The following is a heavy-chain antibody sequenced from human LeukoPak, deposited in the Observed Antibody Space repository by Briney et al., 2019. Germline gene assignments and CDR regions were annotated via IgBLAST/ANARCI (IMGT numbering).Heavy chain of an antibody. J-gene: IGHJ5*02. D-gene: IGHD2-2*02. V-gene: IGHV1-8*01. Sequence: GASVKVSCKASGYTFTSYDINWVRQATGQGLEWMGWMNPNSGNTGYAQKFQGRVTMTRNTSISTAYMELSSLRSEDTAVYYCARGGIRSCRSTSCYTGWFNPWGQGTLVTVSS. CDR1: GYTFTSYD. CDR2: MNPNSGNT. CDR3: ARGGIRSCRSTSCYTGWFNP.